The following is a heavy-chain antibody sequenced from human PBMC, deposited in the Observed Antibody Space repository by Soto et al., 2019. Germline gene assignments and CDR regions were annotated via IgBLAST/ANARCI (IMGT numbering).Heavy chain of an antibody. CDR2: IYYSGST. Sequence: PSETLSLTCTVSGGSISSYYWSWIRQPPGKGLEWIGYIYYSGSTNYNPSLKSRLTISVDTSKNQFSLKLSSVTAADTAVYYCARSDHYYYDSSGYWDCWGQGTLVTVSS. CDR1: GGSISSYY. J-gene: IGHJ4*02. D-gene: IGHD3-22*01. CDR3: ARSDHYYYDSSGYWDC. V-gene: IGHV4-59*08.